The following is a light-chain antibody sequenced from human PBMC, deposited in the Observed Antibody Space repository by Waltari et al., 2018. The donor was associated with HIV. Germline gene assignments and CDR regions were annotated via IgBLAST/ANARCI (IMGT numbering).Light chain of an antibody. V-gene: IGKV3-15*01. CDR3: QQYYGGPYT. J-gene: IGKJ2*01. CDR1: QSVSSD. Sequence: EIVMTQSPATLSVSPGERATLSCRASQSVSSDLAWYQQKPGQAPRLLIYAASTRATGIPARFSGSGSGTDFTLTISSLQAEDVAVYYCQQYYGGPYTFGQGTKLEIK. CDR2: AAS.